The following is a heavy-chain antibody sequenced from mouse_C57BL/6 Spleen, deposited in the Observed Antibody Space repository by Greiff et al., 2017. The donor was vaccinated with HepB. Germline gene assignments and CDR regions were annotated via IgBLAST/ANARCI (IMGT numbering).Heavy chain of an antibody. V-gene: IGHV5-4*01. Sequence: EVQRVESGGGLVKPGGSLKLSCAASGFTFSSYAMSWVRQTPEKRLEWVATISDGGSYTYYPDNVKGRFTISRDNAKNNLYLQMSHLKSEDTAMYYCARDRDYDYDWSAYWGQGTLVTVSA. CDR3: ARDRDYDYDWSAY. CDR2: ISDGGSYT. J-gene: IGHJ3*01. CDR1: GFTFSSYA. D-gene: IGHD2-4*01.